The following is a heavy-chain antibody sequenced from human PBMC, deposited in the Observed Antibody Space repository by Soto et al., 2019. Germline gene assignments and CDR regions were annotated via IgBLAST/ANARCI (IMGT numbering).Heavy chain of an antibody. CDR2: ISHHELRK. Sequence: QVQLVESGGGVVRPGRSLRLSCVASGFSFSDYGMHWVRQTPGKGLEWVAAISHHELRKYYADSVKGRFTISRDNSKKTGYLQLNSLRAEDTAVYYCAKDWVGGSNRYYFEYWGLGTLVNVSS. D-gene: IGHD1-26*01. CDR3: AKDWVGGSNRYYFEY. J-gene: IGHJ4*02. CDR1: GFSFSDYG. V-gene: IGHV3-30*18.